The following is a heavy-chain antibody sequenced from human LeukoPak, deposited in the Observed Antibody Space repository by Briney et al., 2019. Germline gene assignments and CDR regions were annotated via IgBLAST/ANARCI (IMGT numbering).Heavy chain of an antibody. CDR1: GGSISSGGYY. CDR3: ARDRVNYYDSSGYYPSIYYYYGMDV. V-gene: IGHV4-30-2*01. J-gene: IGHJ6*02. D-gene: IGHD3-22*01. CDR2: IYHSGST. Sequence: SETLSLTCTVSGGSISSGGYYWSWIRQPPGKGLEWIGYIYHSGSTYYNPSLKSRVTISVDRSKNQFSLKLSSVTAADTAVYYCARDRVNYYDSSGYYPSIYYYYGMDVWGQGTTVTVSS.